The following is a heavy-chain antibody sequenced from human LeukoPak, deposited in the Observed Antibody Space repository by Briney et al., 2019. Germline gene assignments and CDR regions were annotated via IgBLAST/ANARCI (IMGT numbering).Heavy chain of an antibody. J-gene: IGHJ3*02. CDR1: GGSISSYY. CDR3: ARVRFFGAFDI. V-gene: IGHV4-59*01. D-gene: IGHD3-3*01. CDR2: IYYSGST. Sequence: PSETLSLTCTVSGGSISSYYWSWIRQPPGKGLEWIGYIYYSGSTNYNPSLKSRVTISVDTSKNQFSLKLSSVTAADTAVYYCARVRFFGAFDIWGQGTMVTVSS.